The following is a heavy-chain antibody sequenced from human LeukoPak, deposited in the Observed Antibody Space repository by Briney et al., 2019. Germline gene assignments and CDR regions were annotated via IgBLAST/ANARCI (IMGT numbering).Heavy chain of an antibody. Sequence: GASVKVSCKASGYTFTNYGMNWVRQAPGQGFEWMGWINTNTGNPTYAQGFTGRFVFSLDTSVSTAYLQISSLKAEDTAVYYCAREAVGVDYYYYGMDVWGQGTTVTVSS. CDR3: AREAVGVDYYYYGMDV. CDR1: GYTFTNYG. D-gene: IGHD3-22*01. CDR2: INTNTGNP. J-gene: IGHJ6*02. V-gene: IGHV7-4-1*02.